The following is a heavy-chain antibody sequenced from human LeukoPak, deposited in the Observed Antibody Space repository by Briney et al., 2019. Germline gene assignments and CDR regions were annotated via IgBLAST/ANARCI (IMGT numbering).Heavy chain of an antibody. Sequence: PGGSLKISCEGAGSSFTSYWIGWVRQLPGKGLEWMGIIYPGDSDTRYSPSFQGQVTISAAKSISTAYLQWSSLKASDTAMYYCARGGVVVVSWFDPWGQGTLVTVSS. CDR2: IYPGDSDT. D-gene: IGHD2-15*01. CDR3: ARGGVVVVSWFDP. CDR1: GSSFTSYW. V-gene: IGHV5-51*01. J-gene: IGHJ5*02.